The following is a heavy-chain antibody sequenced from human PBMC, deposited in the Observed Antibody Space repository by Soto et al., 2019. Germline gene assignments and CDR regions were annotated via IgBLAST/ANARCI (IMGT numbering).Heavy chain of an antibody. CDR2: IYYSGST. V-gene: IGHV4-31*03. CDR1: GGSISSGGYY. J-gene: IGHJ3*02. D-gene: IGHD6-6*01. Sequence: QVQLQESGPGLVKPSQTLSLTCTVSGGSISSGGYYWSWIRQHPGKGLEWIGYIYYSGSTYYNPSLQSRVTIXXDXSXXQFSLTLSSVTAADTAVYYCARGGRIAARPRAFDIWGQGTMVTVSS. CDR3: ARGGRIAARPRAFDI.